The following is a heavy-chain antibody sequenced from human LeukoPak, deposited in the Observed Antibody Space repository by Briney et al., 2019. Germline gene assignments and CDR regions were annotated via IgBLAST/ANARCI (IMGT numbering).Heavy chain of an antibody. V-gene: IGHV3-23*01. D-gene: IGHD2-2*01. CDR1: GFTFSSYA. CDR2: ISGSGGST. CDR3: AKERSSLYYFDY. Sequence: PGGSLRLSCAASGFTFSSYAMSWVRQAPGKGLEWVSAISGSGGSTYYADSVRGRFTISRDNSKNTLYLEMNSLRAEDTAVYYCAKERSSLYYFDYWGQGTLVTVSS. J-gene: IGHJ4*02.